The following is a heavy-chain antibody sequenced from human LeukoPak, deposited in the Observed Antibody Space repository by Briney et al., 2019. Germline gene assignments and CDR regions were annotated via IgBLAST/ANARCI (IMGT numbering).Heavy chain of an antibody. J-gene: IGHJ4*02. CDR2: FDPEDGET. D-gene: IGHD3-9*01. V-gene: IGHV1-24*01. CDR1: GYTLTELS. Sequence: ASVKVSCKVSGYTLTELSMHWVRRAPGKGLEWMGGFDPEDGETIYAQKFQGRVTMTEDTSTDTAYMELSSLRSEDTAVYYCATGLRYFDWLRLDYWGQGTLVTVSS. CDR3: ATGLRYFDWLRLDY.